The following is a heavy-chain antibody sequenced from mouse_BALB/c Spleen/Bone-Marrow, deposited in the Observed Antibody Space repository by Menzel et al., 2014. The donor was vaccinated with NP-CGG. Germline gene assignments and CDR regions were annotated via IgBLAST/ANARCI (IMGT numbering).Heavy chain of an antibody. J-gene: IGHJ4*01. CDR3: SRHVGNPYAMDY. CDR2: ISNGGGST. CDR1: GFTFSSYT. V-gene: IGHV5-12-2*01. D-gene: IGHD3-1*01. Sequence: EVKLVESGGGLVQPGGSLKLSCAASGFTFSSYTMSWVRQTPEKRLEWVAYISNGGGSTSYPDTVKGRFTISRDNAKNTLSLQMSSLKSEDTAMYYCSRHVGNPYAMDYWGQGTSVTVSS.